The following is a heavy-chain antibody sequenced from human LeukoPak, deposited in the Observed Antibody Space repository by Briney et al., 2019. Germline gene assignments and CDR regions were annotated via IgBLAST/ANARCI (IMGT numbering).Heavy chain of an antibody. J-gene: IGHJ4*02. Sequence: GGSLRLSCAASGFSFSDHYMSWIRQAPGKGLEWVSYISSSRSFTNYADSVKGRFTISRDTAKDSLYLQMNSLRAEDTAVYYCARLRGYSYGLDYWGQGILVTVSS. CDR3: ARLRGYSYGLDY. CDR1: GFSFSDHY. CDR2: ISSSRSFT. D-gene: IGHD5-18*01. V-gene: IGHV3-11*03.